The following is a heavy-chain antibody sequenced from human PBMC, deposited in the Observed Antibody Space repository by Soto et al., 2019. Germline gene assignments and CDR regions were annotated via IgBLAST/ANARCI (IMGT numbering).Heavy chain of an antibody. CDR1: GGTFSSYA. Sequence: QVQLVQSGAEAKKPGSSVKVSCKACGGTFSSYAISWVRQAPGQGVEWMGGIIPIFGTANYTQKFQGRVTITTDKTTSTTYMELSSLRSEDTAVNYCAREGVVSQGAFDIWGQGTMVTVSS. CDR3: AREGVVSQGAFDI. CDR2: IIPIFGTA. D-gene: IGHD3-3*01. J-gene: IGHJ3*02. V-gene: IGHV1-69*06.